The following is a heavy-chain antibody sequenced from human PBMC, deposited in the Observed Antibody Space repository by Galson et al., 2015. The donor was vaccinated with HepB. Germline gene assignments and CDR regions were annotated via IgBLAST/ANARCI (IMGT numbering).Heavy chain of an antibody. D-gene: IGHD2-21*01. J-gene: IGHJ5*02. V-gene: IGHV3-11*01. CDR3: ARDRLVYCGGDCWGRFDP. Sequence: SLRLSCAASGFTFSDYYMSWIRQAPGKGLEWVSYISSSGSTIYYADSVKGRFTISRDNAKNSLYLQMNSLRAEDTAVYYCARDRLVYCGGDCWGRFDPWGQGTLVTVSS. CDR2: ISSSGSTI. CDR1: GFTFSDYY.